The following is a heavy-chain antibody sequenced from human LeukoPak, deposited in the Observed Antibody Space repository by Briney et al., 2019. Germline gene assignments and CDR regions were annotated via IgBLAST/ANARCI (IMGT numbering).Heavy chain of an antibody. V-gene: IGHV3-30-3*01. CDR3: ARSITMIVVASYYFDY. CDR1: GFTFSSYA. Sequence: GGSLRLSCAASGFTFSSYAMRWVRQAPGKGLEWVAVISYDGSNKYYADSVKGRFTISRDNSKNTLYLQMNSLRAEDTAVYYCARSITMIVVASYYFDYWGQGTLVTVSS. D-gene: IGHD3-22*01. CDR2: ISYDGSNK. J-gene: IGHJ4*02.